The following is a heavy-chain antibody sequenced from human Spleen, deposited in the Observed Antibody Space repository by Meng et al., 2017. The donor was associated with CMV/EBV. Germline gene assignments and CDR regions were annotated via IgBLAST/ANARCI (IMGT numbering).Heavy chain of an antibody. CDR1: GFSFSYYG. D-gene: IGHD5-18*01. CDR3: AGDSHGGYYYAEGGMDV. Sequence: GESLKISCAASGFSFSYYGMHWVRQTPGKGLEWVALIWYDGSNEYYADSVKDRFSTSRDNSKNTLYLQMNSLRVEDTAVYYCAGDSHGGYYYAEGGMDVWGQGTTVTVSS. V-gene: IGHV3-33*01. CDR2: IWYDGSNE. J-gene: IGHJ6*02.